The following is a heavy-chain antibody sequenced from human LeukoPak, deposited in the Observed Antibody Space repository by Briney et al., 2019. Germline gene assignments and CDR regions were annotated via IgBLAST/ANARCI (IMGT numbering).Heavy chain of an antibody. CDR3: ARDQDYYGSGSYYPRYYYYMDV. CDR2: IIPIFDTA. CDR1: GYTFTGYY. Sequence: SVKVSCKASGYTFTGYYMHWVRQAPGQGLEWMGGIIPIFDTANYAQKFQGRVTITADKSTSTAYMELSSLRSEDTAVYYCARDQDYYGSGSYYPRYYYYMDVWGKGTTVTVSS. J-gene: IGHJ6*03. V-gene: IGHV1-69*06. D-gene: IGHD3-10*01.